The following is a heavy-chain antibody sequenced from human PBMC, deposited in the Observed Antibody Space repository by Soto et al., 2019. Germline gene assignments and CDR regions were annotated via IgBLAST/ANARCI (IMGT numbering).Heavy chain of an antibody. CDR3: SKVKNLVGATPGAGSGFDY. CDR2: ISGSGGST. V-gene: IGHV3-23*01. CDR1: GITFSSYA. D-gene: IGHD1-26*01. Sequence: GGSLRLSCAASGITFSSYAMSWVRQAPGKGLEWVSAISGSGGSTYYADSVKGRFTISRDNPKNTLYLQMNSLRAEDTAVYYCSKVKNLVGATPGAGSGFDYWGQGTLVTVSS. J-gene: IGHJ4*02.